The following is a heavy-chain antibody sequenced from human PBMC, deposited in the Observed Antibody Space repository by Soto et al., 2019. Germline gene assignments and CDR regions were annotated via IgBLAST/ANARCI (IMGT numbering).Heavy chain of an antibody. CDR2: IIPIFGTA. J-gene: IGHJ6*02. D-gene: IGHD6-13*01. V-gene: IGHV1-69*06. CDR3: ARLQQHYYYYGMDV. CDR1: GGTFSSYA. Sequence: ASVKVSCKASGGTFSSYAISWVRQAPGQGLEWMGGIIPIFGTANYAQKFQGRVTITADKSTSTAYMELSSLRSEDTAVYYFARLQQHYYYYGMDVWGQGTTVTVSS.